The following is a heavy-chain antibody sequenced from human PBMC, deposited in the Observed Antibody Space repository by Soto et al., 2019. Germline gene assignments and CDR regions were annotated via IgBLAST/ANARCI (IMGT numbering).Heavy chain of an antibody. J-gene: IGHJ4*02. D-gene: IGHD3-9*01. CDR2: IYPSDSYT. CDR3: AITPPLYDILPGSGY. Sequence: GESLKISCKGSGYSFTSYWISWFRQMPGKGLEWMGRIYPSDSYTNYSPSFQGHVTISADKSISTAYLQWSSLKASDTAMYYCAITPPLYDILPGSGYWGQGTLVTVSS. V-gene: IGHV5-10-1*01. CDR1: GYSFTSYW.